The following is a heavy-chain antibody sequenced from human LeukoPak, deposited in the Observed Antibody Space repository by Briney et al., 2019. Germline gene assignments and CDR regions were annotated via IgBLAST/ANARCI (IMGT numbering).Heavy chain of an antibody. J-gene: IGHJ4*02. Sequence: PSETLSLTCTVSGGSISSGGYYWSWIRQPPGKGLEWIGYIYHSGSTYYNPSLKSRVTISVDRSKNQFSLKLSSVTAADTAVYYCARDVRAGNFDYWGQGTLVTVSS. CDR2: IYHSGST. CDR3: ARDVRAGNFDY. D-gene: IGHD3-10*01. CDR1: GGSISSGGYY. V-gene: IGHV4-30-2*01.